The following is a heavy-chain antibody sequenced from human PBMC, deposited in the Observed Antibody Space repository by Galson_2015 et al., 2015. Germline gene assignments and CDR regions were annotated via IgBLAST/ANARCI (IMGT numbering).Heavy chain of an antibody. D-gene: IGHD3-10*01. Sequence: SVKVSCKASGYTFTSYAMHWVRQAPGQRLEWMGWINAGNGNTKYSQKFQGRVTITRDTSASTAYMELSSLRSEDTAVYYCARGASMVRGVIITHNWFDPWGQGTLVTVSS. CDR3: ARGASMVRGVIITHNWFDP. V-gene: IGHV1-3*01. CDR2: INAGNGNT. CDR1: GYTFTSYA. J-gene: IGHJ5*02.